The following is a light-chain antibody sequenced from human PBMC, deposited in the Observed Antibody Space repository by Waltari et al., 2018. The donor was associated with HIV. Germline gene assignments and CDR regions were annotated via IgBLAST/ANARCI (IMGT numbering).Light chain of an antibody. CDR3: CAYAGSTTYVI. Sequence: QSALTQPASVSGSPGQSITISCTGTSSDVGGYNLVSWYQQHPGKAPKLMFYEVSKRPSGVSNLFSGSTSGNTASLTISGLQAEDEADYYCCAYAGSTTYVIFGGGTKLTVL. CDR2: EVS. CDR1: SSDVGGYNL. J-gene: IGLJ2*01. V-gene: IGLV2-23*02.